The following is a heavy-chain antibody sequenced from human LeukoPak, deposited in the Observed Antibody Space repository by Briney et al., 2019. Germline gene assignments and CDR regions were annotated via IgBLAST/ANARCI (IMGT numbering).Heavy chain of an antibody. CDR3: ASHMVATGRDY. CDR2: ISWNSGSI. Sequence: PPGRSLRLSCAASGFTFDDYAMHWVRQAPGKGLEWVSGISWNSGSIGYADSVKGRFTISRDNAKNSLYLQMNSLRAEDTAVYYCASHMVATGRDYWGQGTLVTVSS. V-gene: IGHV3-9*01. D-gene: IGHD5-12*01. CDR1: GFTFDDYA. J-gene: IGHJ4*02.